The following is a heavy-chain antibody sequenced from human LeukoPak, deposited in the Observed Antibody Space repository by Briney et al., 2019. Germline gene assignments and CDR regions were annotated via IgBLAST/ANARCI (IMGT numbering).Heavy chain of an antibody. V-gene: IGHV4-61*01. CDR1: GASVSGGNSY. CDR2: IHNSGST. J-gene: IGHJ4*02. D-gene: IGHD6-13*01. CDR3: ARDYHGSNWYYFDY. Sequence: SETLSLTCTASGASVSGGNSYWTRIRQPPGKGLEWIGNIHNSGSTKYNPSLKSRVTISLDTSKNQFSLRLSSVTAADTAVYYCARDYHGSNWYYFDYWGQGSLVAVSS.